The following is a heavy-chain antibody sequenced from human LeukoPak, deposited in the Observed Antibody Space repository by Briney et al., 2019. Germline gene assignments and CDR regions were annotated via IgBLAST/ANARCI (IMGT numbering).Heavy chain of an antibody. Sequence: SETLSLTCTVSGGSISSSSYYWGWIRQPPGKGLEWIGSIYYSGSTYSNPSLQSRVTISVDTSKNQFSLKLSSVTAADTAVYYCARLALLALGSWFDPWGQGTLVTVSS. CDR3: ARLALLALGSWFDP. D-gene: IGHD1-14*01. CDR2: IYYSGST. J-gene: IGHJ5*02. CDR1: GGSISSSSYY. V-gene: IGHV4-39*01.